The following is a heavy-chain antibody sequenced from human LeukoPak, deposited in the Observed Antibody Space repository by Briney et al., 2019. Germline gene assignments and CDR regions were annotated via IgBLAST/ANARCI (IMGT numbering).Heavy chain of an antibody. D-gene: IGHD2-21*02. CDR1: GYTLTELS. Sequence: ASVKVSCKVSGYTLTELSMHWVRQAPGKGLEWMGGFDPEDGETIYAQKFQGRVTMTEDTSTDTAYMELSSLRSEDTAVYHCATSPGRGMVVTAMGSRYFDLWGRGTLVTVSS. CDR2: FDPEDGET. J-gene: IGHJ2*01. CDR3: ATSPGRGMVVTAMGSRYFDL. V-gene: IGHV1-24*01.